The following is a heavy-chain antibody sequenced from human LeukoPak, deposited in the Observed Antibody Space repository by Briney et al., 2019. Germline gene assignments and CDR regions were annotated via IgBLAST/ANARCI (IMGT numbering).Heavy chain of an antibody. V-gene: IGHV3-33*06. CDR1: GFTFSSYG. CDR3: AKAFSIAARQGDAFDI. J-gene: IGHJ3*02. D-gene: IGHD6-6*01. Sequence: GGSLRLSCAASGFTFSSYGTHWVRQAPGKGLEWVAVIWYDGSNKYYADSVKGRFTISRDNSKNTLYLQMNSLRAEDTAVYYCAKAFSIAARQGDAFDIWGQGTMVTVSS. CDR2: IWYDGSNK.